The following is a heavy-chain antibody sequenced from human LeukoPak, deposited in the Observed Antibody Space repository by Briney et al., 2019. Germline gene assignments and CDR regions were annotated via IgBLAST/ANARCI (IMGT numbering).Heavy chain of an antibody. V-gene: IGHV4-34*01. CDR1: GGSFSGYY. D-gene: IGHD5-24*01. CDR2: INHSGST. J-gene: IGHJ4*02. Sequence: PSETLSLTCAVYGGSFSGYYRSWIRQPPGKGLEWIGEINHSGSTNYNPSLKSRVTISVDTSKNQFSLKLSSVTAADTAVYYCASRSSDGYNPHWGQGTLVTVSS. CDR3: ASRSSDGYNPH.